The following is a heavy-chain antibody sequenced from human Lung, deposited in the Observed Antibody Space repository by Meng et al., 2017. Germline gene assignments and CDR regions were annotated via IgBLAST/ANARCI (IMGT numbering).Heavy chain of an antibody. Sequence: QVTLMQSGAAVKKTGASVKVSCKASGYTFTTYGISWVRQAPGQGLEWMGWISPYNGYTSSIQKFQGRVTMTTDTSTSTAYMELMSLGSDDTAVYYCAILSHCTGGTCYPYDYWGQGTLVTVSS. D-gene: IGHD2-15*01. V-gene: IGHV1-18*01. J-gene: IGHJ4*02. CDR1: GYTFTTYG. CDR2: ISPYNGYT. CDR3: AILSHCTGGTCYPYDY.